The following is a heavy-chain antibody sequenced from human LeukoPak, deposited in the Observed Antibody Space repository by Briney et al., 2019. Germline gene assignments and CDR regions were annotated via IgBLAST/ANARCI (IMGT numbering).Heavy chain of an antibody. CDR1: GFTFSSYS. Sequence: SGGSLRLSCAASGFTFSSYSMNWVRQAPGKGLEWVSYISSSSSTIYYADSVKGRFTISRDNAKNSLYLQMNSLRDEDTAVYYCARGGITMIVVVIPGAFDIWGQGTMVTVSS. J-gene: IGHJ3*02. V-gene: IGHV3-48*02. CDR3: ARGGITMIVVVIPGAFDI. CDR2: ISSSSSTI. D-gene: IGHD3-22*01.